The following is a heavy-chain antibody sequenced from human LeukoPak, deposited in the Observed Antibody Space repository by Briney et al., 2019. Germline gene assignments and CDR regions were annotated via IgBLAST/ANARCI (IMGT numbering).Heavy chain of an antibody. CDR1: GFTFSSFG. CDR2: IGYTGTDT. V-gene: IGHV3-30*02. D-gene: IGHD2-8*02. Sequence: PGGSLRLSCAASGFTFSSFGMHWVRQAPGEGLEWVAYIGYTGTDTYYADSVKGRFTISRDNSKNTVHLQVNSLRAAATALYSCARDLTERKYYIAYWGQGTLVTVSS. CDR3: ARDLTERKYYIAY. J-gene: IGHJ4*02.